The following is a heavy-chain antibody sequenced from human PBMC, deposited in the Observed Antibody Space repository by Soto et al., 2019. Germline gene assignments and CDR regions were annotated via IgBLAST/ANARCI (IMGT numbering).Heavy chain of an antibody. CDR1: GGSISRGGNY. CDR2: IYHSGST. D-gene: IGHD3-10*01. V-gene: IGHV4-31*03. Sequence: QVQLQESGPGLVKSSQTLSLTCTVSGGSISRGGNYWSWIRQHPGKGLEWIGYIYHSGSTYYNPSLMRRVTISVDTSKNPFPLQLNSVTAADTAVYYCARARMVRGVIYYYGMDVWGQGTTVTVSS. J-gene: IGHJ6*02. CDR3: ARARMVRGVIYYYGMDV.